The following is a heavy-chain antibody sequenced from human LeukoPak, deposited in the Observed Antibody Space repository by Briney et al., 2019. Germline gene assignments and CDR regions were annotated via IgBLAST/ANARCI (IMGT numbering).Heavy chain of an antibody. CDR3: ARGQTTIFGVVDY. CDR2: INHSGST. V-gene: IGHV4-34*01. J-gene: IGHJ4*02. Sequence: SETLSLTCAVYGGSFSGYYWSWIRQPPGKGLEWIGEINHSGSTNYNPSLKSRVTISVDTSKNQFSLKLSSVTAADTAVYYCARGQTTIFGVVDYWGQGTLVTVSS. D-gene: IGHD3-3*01. CDR1: GGSFSGYY.